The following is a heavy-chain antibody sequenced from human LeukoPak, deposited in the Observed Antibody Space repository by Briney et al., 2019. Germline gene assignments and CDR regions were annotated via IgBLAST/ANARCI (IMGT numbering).Heavy chain of an antibody. CDR3: VKRRETVRGAFDY. Sequence: GGSLRLSCAASGFTFSAYDMMWVRQTPDSGLEWVSIISGSGGTTYYADSVKGRFTISRDNSKNTLYLEMNSLRADDTAVYYCVKRRETVRGAFDYWGQGTLVTVSS. CDR1: GFTFSAYD. J-gene: IGHJ4*02. D-gene: IGHD3-10*02. V-gene: IGHV3-23*01. CDR2: ISGSGGTT.